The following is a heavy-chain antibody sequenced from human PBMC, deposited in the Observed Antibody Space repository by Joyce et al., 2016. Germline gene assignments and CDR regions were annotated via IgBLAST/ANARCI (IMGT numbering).Heavy chain of an antibody. Sequence: EVQLVESGGGLVKPGESLRLSCTASGFIFSSYSMPWVRQAPGKGLEWVSSISRDNTYIFHADSVKGRFTISRDNARNSLYLQMNSLRAEDTAVYYCARDVLTTVTKAYGYWGQGTLVAVSS. CDR1: GFIFSSYS. D-gene: IGHD4-11*01. CDR3: ARDVLTTVTKAYGY. V-gene: IGHV3-21*01. CDR2: ISRDNTYI. J-gene: IGHJ4*02.